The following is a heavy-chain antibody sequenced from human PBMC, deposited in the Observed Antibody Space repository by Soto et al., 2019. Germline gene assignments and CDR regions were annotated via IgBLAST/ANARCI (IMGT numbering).Heavy chain of an antibody. D-gene: IGHD3-22*01. J-gene: IGHJ4*02. CDR3: ARRPSDYDSSGYRTPFDY. CDR2: IYYSGST. CDR1: GGSISSSSYY. V-gene: IGHV4-39*01. Sequence: QLQLQESGPGLVKPSETLSLTCTVSGGSISSSSYYWGWIRQPPGKGLEWIGSIYYSGSTYYNPSLKSRVTISVDTSKHPFSLKLSSVTAADTAVYYCARRPSDYDSSGYRTPFDYWGQGTLVTVSS.